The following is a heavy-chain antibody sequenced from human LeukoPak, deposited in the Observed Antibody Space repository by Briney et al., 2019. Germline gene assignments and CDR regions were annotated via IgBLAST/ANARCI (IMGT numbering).Heavy chain of an antibody. CDR2: INPNSGGT. J-gene: IGHJ4*02. V-gene: IGHV1-2*02. CDR3: ARDAPGYPFDS. Sequence: ASVKVSCKASGYTLTRYYMHWVRQVPGQGLEWMGWINPNSGGTNFAQNFQGRVTTTRDTSISTAYMELSRLRSDDTAVYYCARDAPGYPFDSWGQGTLVTVSS. D-gene: IGHD5-12*01. CDR1: GYTLTRYY.